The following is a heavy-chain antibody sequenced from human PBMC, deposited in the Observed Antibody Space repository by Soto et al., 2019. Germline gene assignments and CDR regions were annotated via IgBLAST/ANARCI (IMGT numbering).Heavy chain of an antibody. J-gene: IGHJ3*02. D-gene: IGHD6-6*01. Sequence: ASVKVSCKASGYTFTSYGISWVRQAPGQGLERMGWISAYNGNTNYAQKLQGRVTMTTDTSTSTAYMELRSLRSDDTAVYYCAIDFRGYSSSSPAFYIWGQGTMVTVSS. CDR1: GYTFTSYG. V-gene: IGHV1-18*01. CDR2: ISAYNGNT. CDR3: AIDFRGYSSSSPAFYI.